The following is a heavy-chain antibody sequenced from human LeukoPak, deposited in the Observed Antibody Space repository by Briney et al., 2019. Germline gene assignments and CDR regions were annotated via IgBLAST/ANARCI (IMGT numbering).Heavy chain of an antibody. CDR2: MSPNSSNT. J-gene: IGHJ5*02. Sequence: ASVKVSCQASGYTFTTYDINWVRQATGQGLDWMGWMSPNSSNTGYAQKFQGRVTMTTNTYISTAYIELSSMRAEDTAIYYCARGIRRGYSWFDHWGQGTLVTVSS. CDR3: ARGIRRGYSWFDH. D-gene: IGHD2-15*01. CDR1: GYTFTTYD. V-gene: IGHV1-8*01.